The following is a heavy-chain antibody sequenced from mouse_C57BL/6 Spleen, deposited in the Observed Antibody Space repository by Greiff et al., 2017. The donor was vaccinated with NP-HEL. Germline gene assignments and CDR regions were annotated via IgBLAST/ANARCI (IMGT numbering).Heavy chain of an antibody. CDR1: GYTFTSYW. Sequence: VQLQQPGAELVMPGASVKLSCKASGYTFTSYWMHWVKQRPGQGLEWIGEIDPSDSYTNYNQKFKGKSTLTVDKSSSTAYMQLSSLTSEDSAVYYCARPGTAQATSPWFAYWGQGTLVTVSA. V-gene: IGHV1-69*01. D-gene: IGHD3-2*02. J-gene: IGHJ3*01. CDR3: ARPGTAQATSPWFAY. CDR2: IDPSDSYT.